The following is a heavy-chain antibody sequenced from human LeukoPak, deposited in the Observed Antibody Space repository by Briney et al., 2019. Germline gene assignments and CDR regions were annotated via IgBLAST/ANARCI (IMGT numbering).Heavy chain of an antibody. J-gene: IGHJ6*03. D-gene: IGHD4-17*01. Sequence: GGSLRLSCAASGFTFSSYAMSWVRQAPGKGLEWVSATSGSGGSTYYADSVKGRFTISRDNSKNTLYLQMNSLRAEDTAVYYCARVFSSAVTTFWYYYYYMDVWGKGTTVTISS. CDR1: GFTFSSYA. CDR3: ARVFSSAVTTFWYYYYYMDV. V-gene: IGHV3-23*01. CDR2: TSGSGGST.